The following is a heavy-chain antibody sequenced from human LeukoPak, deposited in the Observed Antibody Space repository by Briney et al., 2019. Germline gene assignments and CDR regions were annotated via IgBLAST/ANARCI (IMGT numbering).Heavy chain of an antibody. Sequence: GESLKISCKGSGYSFTKSWIGWVRQMPGKGLEWMGIIYPGDSDTRYSPSFQGQVTISADKSITTAYLHWSSLKASDTAMYYCARHKRSEWELTDAFDIWGQGTMVTVSS. V-gene: IGHV5-51*01. D-gene: IGHD1-26*01. CDR3: ARHKRSEWELTDAFDI. CDR2: IYPGDSDT. CDR1: GYSFTKSW. J-gene: IGHJ3*02.